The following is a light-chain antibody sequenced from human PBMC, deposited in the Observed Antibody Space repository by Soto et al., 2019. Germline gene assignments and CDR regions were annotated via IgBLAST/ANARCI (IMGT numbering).Light chain of an antibody. CDR2: EVS. J-gene: IGLJ2*01. CDR1: SSDIGGYKH. CDR3: CSYAGSYTFVV. V-gene: IGLV2-14*01. Sequence: QSVLTQPASVSGSPGQSITISCTGTSSDIGGYKHVSWYQQHPGKAPKLMIYEVSNRPSGVSNRFSGSKSGNTASLTISGLQAEDEADYYCCSYAGSYTFVVFGGGTQLTVL.